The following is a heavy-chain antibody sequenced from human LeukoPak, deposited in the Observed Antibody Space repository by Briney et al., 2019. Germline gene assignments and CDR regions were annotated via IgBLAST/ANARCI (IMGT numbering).Heavy chain of an antibody. Sequence: SETLSLTCTVSSGSISSYYWSWIRQPAGKGLEWIGRIYTSGSTNYNPSLKSRVTMSVDTSKNQFSLKLSSVTAADTAVYYCARVAPIVGATAFDYWGQGTLVTVSS. J-gene: IGHJ4*02. D-gene: IGHD1-26*01. V-gene: IGHV4-4*07. CDR3: ARVAPIVGATAFDY. CDR1: SGSISSYY. CDR2: IYTSGST.